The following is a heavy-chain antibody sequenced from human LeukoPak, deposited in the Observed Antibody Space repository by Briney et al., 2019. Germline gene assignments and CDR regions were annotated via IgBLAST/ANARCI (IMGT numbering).Heavy chain of an antibody. D-gene: IGHD7-27*01. J-gene: IGHJ6*03. CDR2: ISSNSSYI. CDR3: ARWGSYYYYYMDV. V-gene: IGHV3-21*01. CDR1: GFTFSSYW. Sequence: GGSLRLSCAASGFTFSSYWMIWVRQAPGKGLEWVSSISSNSSYIYYADSVKGRFTISRDNAKNSLYLQMDSLRAEDTAVYYCARWGSYYYYYMDVWGKGTTVTVS.